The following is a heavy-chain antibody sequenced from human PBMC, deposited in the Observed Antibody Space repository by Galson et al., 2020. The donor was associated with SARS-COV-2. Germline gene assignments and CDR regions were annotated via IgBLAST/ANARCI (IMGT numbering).Heavy chain of an antibody. J-gene: IGHJ4*02. D-gene: IGHD3-22*01. CDR2: IYTSGST. V-gene: IGHV4-4*07. CDR1: SGSISNYY. Sequence: GSLRLSCTVSSGSISNYYWSWIRQPAGKGLEWIGRIYTSGSTNYNPSLKSRVTMSVDTSKSQFSLNIKSVTAADTAVYYCARDEGYYDSSGLIGDYWGQGTLVIVSS. CDR3: ARDEGYYDSSGLIGDY.